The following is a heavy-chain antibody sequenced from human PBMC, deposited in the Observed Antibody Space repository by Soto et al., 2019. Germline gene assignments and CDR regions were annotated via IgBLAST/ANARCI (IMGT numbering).Heavy chain of an antibody. Sequence: EVQLVESGGGLVKPGGSLRLSCAASGFSFSSYTMTWVRQAPGKGLEWVSSINSISNYIYYAESVRGRITISRDNAKNSLYLQMNRLRAEDTALYYCVRAYGDYYYFDFWGQGTLVTVSS. D-gene: IGHD4-17*01. V-gene: IGHV3-21*06. CDR1: GFSFSSYT. J-gene: IGHJ4*02. CDR2: INSISNYI. CDR3: VRAYGDYYYFDF.